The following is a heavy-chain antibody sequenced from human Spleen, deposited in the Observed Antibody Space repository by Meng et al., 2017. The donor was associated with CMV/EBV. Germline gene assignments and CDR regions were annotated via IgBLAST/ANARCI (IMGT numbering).Heavy chain of an antibody. Sequence: SETLSLTCSVSGGSITSGDYYWSWTRQPPGSGLEWIGYIYNSGSAYYNPSLKSRITISVDTSKNQFSLKLSSVTAADKAVYYCARGTRTSSIYYYYYGMDVWGQGTTVTVSS. CDR2: IYNSGSA. J-gene: IGHJ6*02. CDR1: GGSITSGDYY. V-gene: IGHV4-30-4*01. CDR3: ARGTRTSSIYYYYYGMDV.